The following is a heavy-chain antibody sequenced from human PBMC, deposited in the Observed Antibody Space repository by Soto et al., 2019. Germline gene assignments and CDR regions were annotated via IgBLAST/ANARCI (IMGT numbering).Heavy chain of an antibody. J-gene: IGHJ4*02. D-gene: IGHD6-13*01. V-gene: IGHV3-9*01. CDR1: GFTFDDYA. Sequence: GGSLRLSCAASGFTFDDYAMHWVRQAPGKGLEWVSGISWNSGSIGYADSVKGRFTISRDNAKNSLYLQMNSLRAEDTALYYCAKDIGFIAAAHFDYWGQGTLVTVSS. CDR2: ISWNSGSI. CDR3: AKDIGFIAAAHFDY.